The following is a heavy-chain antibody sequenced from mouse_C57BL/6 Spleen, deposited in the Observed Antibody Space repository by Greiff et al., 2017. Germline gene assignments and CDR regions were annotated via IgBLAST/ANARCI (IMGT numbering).Heavy chain of an antibody. D-gene: IGHD1-1*01. CDR1: GFTFTDYY. CDR3: ARFSYGSSLYAMDY. J-gene: IGHJ4*01. Sequence: EVQGVESGGGLVQPGGSLSLSCAASGFTFTDYYMSWVRQPPGKALEWLGFIRNKANGYTTEYSASVKGRFTISRDNSQSILYLQMNALRAEDSATYYCARFSYGSSLYAMDYWGQGTSVTVSS. V-gene: IGHV7-3*01. CDR2: IRNKANGYTT.